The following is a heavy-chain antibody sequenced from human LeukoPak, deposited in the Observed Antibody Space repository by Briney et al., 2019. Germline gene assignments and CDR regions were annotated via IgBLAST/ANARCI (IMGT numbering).Heavy chain of an antibody. Sequence: GASVTVSCKASGYTFTGYYMHWVRQAPGQGLEWMGWINPNSGGTNYAQKFQGRVTMTRDTSISTAYMELSRLRSDDTAVYYCASLAVLRYFDWLPEANYWGQGTLVTVSS. CDR2: INPNSGGT. CDR1: GYTFTGYY. CDR3: ASLAVLRYFDWLPEANY. J-gene: IGHJ4*02. D-gene: IGHD3-9*01. V-gene: IGHV1-2*02.